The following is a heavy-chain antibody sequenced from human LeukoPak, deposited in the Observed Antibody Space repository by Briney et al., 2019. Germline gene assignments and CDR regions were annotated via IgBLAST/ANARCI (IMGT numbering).Heavy chain of an antibody. V-gene: IGHV4-34*01. CDR1: GGSFSGYY. Sequence: PSETLSLTCAVYGGSFSGYYWSWIRQPPGKGLEWIGEINHSGSTNYNPSLKSRVTISVDTSKNQFSLKLSSVTAADTAVYYCARSSSGYDYPFDYWGQETLVTVSS. D-gene: IGHD5-12*01. CDR2: INHSGST. CDR3: ARSSSGYDYPFDY. J-gene: IGHJ4*02.